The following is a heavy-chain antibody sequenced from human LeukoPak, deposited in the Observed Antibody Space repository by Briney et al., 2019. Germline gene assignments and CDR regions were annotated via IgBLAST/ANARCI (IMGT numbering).Heavy chain of an antibody. CDR3: AVGITILGVAASFDP. J-gene: IGHJ5*02. V-gene: IGHV4-34*01. D-gene: IGHD3-3*01. CDR2: IDHRGTA. Sequence: QPSETLSLPCAVYVASYNAYYWSWIRRPPGKGLEWIGDIDHRGTATYNPSLKSRLTISADASKNQFSLKLNSVTDADTAVYYCAVGITILGVAASFDPSGQGNLVIVSS. CDR1: VASYNAYY.